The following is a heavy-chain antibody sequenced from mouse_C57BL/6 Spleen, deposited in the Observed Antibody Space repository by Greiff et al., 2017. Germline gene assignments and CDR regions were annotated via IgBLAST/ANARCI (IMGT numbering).Heavy chain of an antibody. CDR1: GYTFTSYW. V-gene: IGHV1-55*01. J-gene: IGHJ3*01. Sequence: VQLQQPGAELVKPGASVKMSCTASGYTFTSYWITWVKQRPGQGLEWIGDIYPGSGSPNYNEKFKSKATLTVDTSSSTAYMQLSSLTSEDSAVYYCARGGYGYTWFADWGQGTLVTVSA. CDR2: IYPGSGSP. CDR3: ARGGYGYTWFAD. D-gene: IGHD2-2*01.